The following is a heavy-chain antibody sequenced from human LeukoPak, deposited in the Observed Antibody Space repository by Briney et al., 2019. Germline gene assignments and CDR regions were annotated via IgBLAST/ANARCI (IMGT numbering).Heavy chain of an antibody. Sequence: GGSLRLSCAASGFTFSSYGMHWVRQAPGKGLEWVAVIWYDGSNKYYAGSVKGRFTISRDNSKNTLYLQMNSLRAEDTAVYYCARDSSASIAAAGTGDYWGQGTLVTVSS. V-gene: IGHV3-33*01. D-gene: IGHD6-13*01. CDR3: ARDSSASIAAAGTGDY. CDR1: GFTFSSYG. J-gene: IGHJ4*02. CDR2: IWYDGSNK.